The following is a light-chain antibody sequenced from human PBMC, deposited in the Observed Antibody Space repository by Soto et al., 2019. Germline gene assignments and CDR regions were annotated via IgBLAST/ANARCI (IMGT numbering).Light chain of an antibody. Sequence: DIQMTQSPSTLSASVGDRVTITCRASQSISSWLAWYQQKPGKAPKLLIYQASSLETGVPSRFSGSGSGTEXTXTISSLQPDDFATYFCQQYNSFTWTFGQGTKVEIK. V-gene: IGKV1-5*03. J-gene: IGKJ1*01. CDR2: QAS. CDR1: QSISSW. CDR3: QQYNSFTWT.